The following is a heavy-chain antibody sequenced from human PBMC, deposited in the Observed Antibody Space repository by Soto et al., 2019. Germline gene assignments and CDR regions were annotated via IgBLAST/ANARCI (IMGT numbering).Heavy chain of an antibody. CDR2: MSYDGSNY. CDR3: AKDPNFDILTAFSGMDV. J-gene: IGHJ6*02. V-gene: IGHV3-30*18. D-gene: IGHD3-9*01. Sequence: QVQLVESGGGVVQPGRSLRLSCAASGFTFSTYGMHWVRQAPGKGLEWVAVMSYDGSNYYYADSVKGRFTISRDNSKNTLYLQMNSLRAEDTAVYYCAKDPNFDILTAFSGMDVWGQGTTVTVSS. CDR1: GFTFSTYG.